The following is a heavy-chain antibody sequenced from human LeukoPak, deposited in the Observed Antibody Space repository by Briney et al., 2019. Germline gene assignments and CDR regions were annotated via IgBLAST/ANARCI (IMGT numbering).Heavy chain of an antibody. V-gene: IGHV4-39*01. CDR3: ARRRIAAIDY. CDR2: IFYSGTT. D-gene: IGHD6-13*01. Sequence: SETLSLTCTVSGGSISSSSYYWDWIRQPPGKGLEWIGTIFYSGTTSYSPSLKSRVTISVDTSRNQFSLKLNSVTTADTAIYYCARRRIAAIDYWGQGTLVTVSS. CDR1: GGSISSSSYY. J-gene: IGHJ4*02.